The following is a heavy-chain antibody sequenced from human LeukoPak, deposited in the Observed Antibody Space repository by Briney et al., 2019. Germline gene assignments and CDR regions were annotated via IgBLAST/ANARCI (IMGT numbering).Heavy chain of an antibody. CDR2: INPSGGST. D-gene: IGHD3-10*01. CDR3: ARDHPNYGSGSSTFDY. Sequence: ASVKVSCKASGYTFTSYYMHWVRPAPGQGLEWMGIINPSGGSTSYAQKFQGRVTMTRDTSTSTVYMELSSLRSEDTAVYYCARDHPNYGSGSSTFDYWGQGTLVTVSS. CDR1: GYTFTSYY. J-gene: IGHJ4*02. V-gene: IGHV1-46*01.